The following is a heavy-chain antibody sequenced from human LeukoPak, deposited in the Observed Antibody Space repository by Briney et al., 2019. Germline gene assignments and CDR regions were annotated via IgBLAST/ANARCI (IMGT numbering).Heavy chain of an antibody. D-gene: IGHD2-2*01. Sequence: GGSLRLSCAASGFTFSSYSMNWVRQAPGKGLEWVSSISSSSSYIYYADSVKGRFTISRDNAKNSLYLQMNSLRAEDTAVYYCARDHCSCTSCHTTYYYGMDVWGKGTTVTVSS. CDR1: GFTFSSYS. CDR3: ARDHCSCTSCHTTYYYGMDV. CDR2: ISSSSSYI. V-gene: IGHV3-21*01. J-gene: IGHJ6*04.